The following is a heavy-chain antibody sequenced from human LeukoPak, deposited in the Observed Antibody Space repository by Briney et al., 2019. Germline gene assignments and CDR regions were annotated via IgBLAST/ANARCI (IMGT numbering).Heavy chain of an antibody. CDR1: GFTFSSYW. CDR3: AKRSVLGTDWYFDL. J-gene: IGHJ2*01. V-gene: IGHV3-30*18. Sequence: GGSLRLSCAASGFTFSSYWMTWVRQAPGKGLEWVAVISYDGSDKWHADSVKGRCTISRDNSKNTLYLQMNSLRTDDTAVYYCAKRSVLGTDWYFDLWGRGTLVTVSS. D-gene: IGHD7-27*01. CDR2: ISYDGSDK.